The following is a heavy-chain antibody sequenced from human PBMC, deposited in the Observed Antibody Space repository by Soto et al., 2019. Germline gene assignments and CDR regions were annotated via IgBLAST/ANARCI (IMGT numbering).Heavy chain of an antibody. CDR2: ISANGGST. CDR1: GFTFSSHV. J-gene: IGHJ4*02. Sequence: EVQVLESGGGLVQPGGSLRLSCVASGFTFSSHVMTWVRQAPGKGLEWVSSISANGGSTYYAESVKGRFTISRDNSRNTLSLQMSSLRAEDTAVYYCAKGYDSSWWEGYWGQGTLVTVS. V-gene: IGHV3-23*01. CDR3: AKGYDSSWWEGY. D-gene: IGHD6-13*01.